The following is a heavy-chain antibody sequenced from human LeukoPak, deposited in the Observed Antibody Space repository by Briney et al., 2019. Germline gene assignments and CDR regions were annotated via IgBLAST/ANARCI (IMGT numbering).Heavy chain of an antibody. Sequence: SETLSLTCAVSGGSISSGGYSWSWIRQPPGKGLEWIGYIYHSGSTYYNPSLKSRVTISVDRSKNQFSLKLSSVTAADTAVYYCARVPAAMPDAFDIWGQGTMVTVSS. V-gene: IGHV4-30-2*01. J-gene: IGHJ3*02. CDR2: IYHSGST. CDR1: GGSISSGGYS. CDR3: ARVPAAMPDAFDI. D-gene: IGHD2-2*01.